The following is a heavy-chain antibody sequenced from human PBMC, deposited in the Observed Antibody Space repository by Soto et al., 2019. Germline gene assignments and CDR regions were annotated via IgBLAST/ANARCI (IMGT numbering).Heavy chain of an antibody. J-gene: IGHJ4*02. CDR1: GYTFITYA. D-gene: IGHD3-22*01. Sequence: ASVQVSCKASGYTFITYAVHWVRQAPGQRSEWMGRIDASNGNTRYSQKFQGRVTITRDTYASTVYMELSSLNAEDAAVFYCARDRHYYDSSGSSYYFDYWGQGTLVTVSS. V-gene: IGHV1-3*01. CDR3: ARDRHYYDSSGSSYYFDY. CDR2: IDASNGNT.